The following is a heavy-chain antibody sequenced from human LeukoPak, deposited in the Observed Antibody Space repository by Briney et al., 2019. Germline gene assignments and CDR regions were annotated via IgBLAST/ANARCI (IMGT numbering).Heavy chain of an antibody. Sequence: GSLRLSCAASGFTFSSYAMSWVRQAPGKGLEWVSAISGSGGSTYYADSVKGRITISRDNSKNTLYLQMNSLRAEDTAIYYCAKSFAGAVAGSRGLDYWGQGTLVTVSS. CDR2: ISGSGGST. D-gene: IGHD6-19*01. V-gene: IGHV3-23*01. CDR1: GFTFSSYA. CDR3: AKSFAGAVAGSRGLDY. J-gene: IGHJ4*02.